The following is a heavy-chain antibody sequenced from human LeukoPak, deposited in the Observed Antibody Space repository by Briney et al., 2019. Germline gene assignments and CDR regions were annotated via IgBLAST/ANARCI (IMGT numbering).Heavy chain of an antibody. CDR2: ISGSGGST. J-gene: IGHJ3*02. V-gene: IGHV3-23*01. D-gene: IGHD2-21*02. CDR1: GFTFSSYA. Sequence: GGSLRLSCAASGFTFSSYAMSWVRQAPGKGLEWVSAISGSGGSTYYADSVKGRFTISRDNSKNTLYLQMNSLRAEDTAVYYCAKDGSDCGGDCYPPQDAFDIWGQGTMVTVSS. CDR3: AKDGSDCGGDCYPPQDAFDI.